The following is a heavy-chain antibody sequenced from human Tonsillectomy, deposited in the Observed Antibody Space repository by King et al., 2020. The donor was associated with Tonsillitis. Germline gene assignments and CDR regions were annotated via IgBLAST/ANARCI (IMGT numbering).Heavy chain of an antibody. CDR2: IIPILGIA. CDR3: ARESAIAAVGYDAFHI. D-gene: IGHD6-13*01. CDR1: GGTFSSYA. Sequence: VQLVQSGAEVKKPGSSVKVSCKASGGTFSSYAISWVRQAPGQGLEWMGRIIPILGIANYAQKFQGRVTITADKSPRPAYMGLGSLRSEDTAVYYCARESAIAAVGYDAFHIWGQGTMVTVSS. V-gene: IGHV1-69*09. J-gene: IGHJ3*02.